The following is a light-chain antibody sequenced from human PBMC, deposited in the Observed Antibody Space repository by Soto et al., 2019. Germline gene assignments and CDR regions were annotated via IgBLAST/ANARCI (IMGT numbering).Light chain of an antibody. CDR2: WAS. V-gene: IGKV4-1*01. Sequence: DIVMTQSPDSLAVSLGERATINCKSSQSVLYSSNNKDYLAWYQQKPGQPPKLLIYWASTRESVVPDRFSGSGSGTDFTLTISSLQAEDVAVYYCQQYDSTRYTFGQGTKVEIK. CDR1: QSVLYSSNNKDY. CDR3: QQYDSTRYT. J-gene: IGKJ2*01.